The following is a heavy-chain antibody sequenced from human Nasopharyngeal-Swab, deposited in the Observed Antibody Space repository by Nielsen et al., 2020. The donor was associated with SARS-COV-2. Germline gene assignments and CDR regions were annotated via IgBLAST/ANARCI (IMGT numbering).Heavy chain of an antibody. CDR2: IGTAGDT. J-gene: IGHJ6*03. D-gene: IGHD2-2*02. CDR3: ARALYCSSTSCYTPYYYYYYMDV. CDR1: GFTFSSYD. Sequence: GSLKISCAASGFTFSSYDMHWVRQATGKGLEWVSAIGTAGDTYYPGSVKGRFTISRENAKNSLYLQMNSLRAEDTAVYYCARALYCSSTSCYTPYYYYYYMDVWGKGTTVTVSS. V-gene: IGHV3-13*01.